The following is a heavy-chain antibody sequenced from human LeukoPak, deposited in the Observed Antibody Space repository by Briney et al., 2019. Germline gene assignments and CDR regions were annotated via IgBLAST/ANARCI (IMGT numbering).Heavy chain of an antibody. CDR1: GGSISSGGYY. Sequence: PSQTLSLTCTVSGGSISSGGYYWSWIRQHPGKGLEWIGYIYYSGSTYYNPSLKSRVTISVDTSKDQFSLKLSSVTAADTAVYYCARDWGGQVDYWGQGTLVTVSS. J-gene: IGHJ4*02. CDR3: ARDWGGQVDY. D-gene: IGHD7-27*01. CDR2: IYYSGST. V-gene: IGHV4-31*03.